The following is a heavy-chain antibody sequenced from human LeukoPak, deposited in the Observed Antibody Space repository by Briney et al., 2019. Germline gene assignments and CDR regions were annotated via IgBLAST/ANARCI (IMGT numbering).Heavy chain of an antibody. J-gene: IGHJ5*02. V-gene: IGHV3-30-3*01. D-gene: IGHD1-26*01. CDR2: ISYDGSNK. Sequence: GGSLGLSCAASGFTFSSYAMHWVRQAPGKGLQWVAVISYDGSNKYYADSVKGRFTISRDNSKNTLYLQMNSLRAEDTAVYYCAKVSGSYWSPWFDPWGQGTLVTVSS. CDR3: AKVSGSYWSPWFDP. CDR1: GFTFSSYA.